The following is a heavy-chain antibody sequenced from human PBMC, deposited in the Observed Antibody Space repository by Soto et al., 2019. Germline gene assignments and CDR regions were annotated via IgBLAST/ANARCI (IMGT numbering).Heavy chain of an antibody. V-gene: IGHV3-30-3*01. CDR3: ARGTWLLLPIFFGMDV. J-gene: IGHJ6*02. Sequence: GGSLRLSCAASGFTFSSYAMHWVRQAPGKGLEWVAVISYDGSKKYYADSVKGRFTISRDNAKNTLYLTMNSLRAEDTDVYSCARGTWLLLPIFFGMDVWGQGTTVTVSS. CDR1: GFTFSSYA. D-gene: IGHD5-12*01. CDR2: ISYDGSKK.